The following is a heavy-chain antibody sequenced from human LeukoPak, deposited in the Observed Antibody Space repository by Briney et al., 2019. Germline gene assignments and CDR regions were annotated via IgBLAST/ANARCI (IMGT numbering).Heavy chain of an antibody. V-gene: IGHV3-48*04. CDR1: VFTFSSNS. J-gene: IGHJ4*02. D-gene: IGHD3-22*01. Sequence: GGSLRLSCAASVFTFSSNSMNWVRQAPGKGLEWVSYISSTGGTIYYADSMKGRFTISRDNAKNSLYLQMNSLRAEDTALYYCAKDMAYYYDSSGPLDYWGQGTLVTVSS. CDR3: AKDMAYYYDSSGPLDY. CDR2: ISSTGGTI.